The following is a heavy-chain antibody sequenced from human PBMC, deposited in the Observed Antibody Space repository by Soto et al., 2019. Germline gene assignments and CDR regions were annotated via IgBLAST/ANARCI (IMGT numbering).Heavy chain of an antibody. CDR2: IYNSGST. V-gene: IGHV4-39*01. CDR3: ARHPVYATGWQIDY. Sequence: SETLSLTCTVSGGSISSRGYHWGWIRQPPGKGLEWIGRIYNSGSTYYNASLKSRVSISIDTSKNQFSLKLSSVTAADTAVYYCARHPVYATGWQIDYWGQGALVTVSS. J-gene: IGHJ4*02. D-gene: IGHD2-2*01. CDR1: GGSISSRGYH.